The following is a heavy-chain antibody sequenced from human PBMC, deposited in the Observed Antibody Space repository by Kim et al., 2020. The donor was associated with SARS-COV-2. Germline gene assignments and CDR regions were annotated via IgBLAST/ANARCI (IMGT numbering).Heavy chain of an antibody. D-gene: IGHD3-9*01. Sequence: GGSLRLSCAASGFTFSSYGMHWVRQAPGKGLEWVAVISYDGSNKYYADSVKGRFTISRDNSKNTLYLQMNSLRAEDTAVYYCAKAEYYNILTGYPGFDYWGQGTLVTVSS. CDR3: AKAEYYNILTGYPGFDY. V-gene: IGHV3-30*18. CDR2: ISYDGSNK. CDR1: GFTFSSYG. J-gene: IGHJ4*02.